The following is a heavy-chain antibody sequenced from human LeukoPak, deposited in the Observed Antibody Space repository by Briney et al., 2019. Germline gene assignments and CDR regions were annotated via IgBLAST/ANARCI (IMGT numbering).Heavy chain of an antibody. Sequence: SVKVSCKASGGTFSSYAISWVRQAPGQGLEWMGGIIPIFGTANYAQKFQGRVTITADGSTSTVYMELSSPRSEDTAVYYCARVSTPGSQLLPWTYYYYGMDVWGKGTTVTVSS. D-gene: IGHD2-2*01. CDR1: GGTFSSYA. CDR3: ARVSTPGSQLLPWTYYYYGMDV. J-gene: IGHJ6*04. CDR2: IIPIFGTA. V-gene: IGHV1-69*13.